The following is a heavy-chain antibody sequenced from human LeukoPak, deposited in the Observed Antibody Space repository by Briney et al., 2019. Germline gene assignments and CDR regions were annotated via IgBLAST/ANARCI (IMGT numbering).Heavy chain of an antibody. CDR3: ARTLWQYYFDY. D-gene: IGHD3-10*01. CDR2: IYTTGTT. V-gene: IGHV4-4*07. CDR1: GGSISSSY. Sequence: SETLSLTCTVSGGSISSSYWSWIRQPAGKGLEWIGLIYTTGTTNYNHSLKSRVSLSLDTSKNQSSLKLRSVTAADTAVYFCARTLWQYYFDYWGQGTLVTVSS. J-gene: IGHJ4*02.